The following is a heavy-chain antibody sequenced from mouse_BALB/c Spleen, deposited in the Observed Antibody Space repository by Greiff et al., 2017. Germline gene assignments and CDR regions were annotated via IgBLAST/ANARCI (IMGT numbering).Heavy chain of an antibody. J-gene: IGHJ1*01. CDR1: GFAFSSYD. CDR3: ARKGPYWYFDV. V-gene: IGHV5-12-1*01. Sequence: EVQGVESGGGLVKPGGSLKLSCAASGFAFSSYDMSWVRQTPEKRLEWVAYISSGGGSTYYPDTVKGRFTISRDNAKNTLYLQMSSLKSEDTAMYYCARKGPYWYFDVWGAGTTVTVSS. CDR2: ISSGGGST.